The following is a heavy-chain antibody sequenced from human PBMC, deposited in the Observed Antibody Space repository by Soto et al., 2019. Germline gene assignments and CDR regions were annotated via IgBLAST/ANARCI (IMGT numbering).Heavy chain of an antibody. D-gene: IGHD3-10*01. CDR1: GFTFSSYV. J-gene: IGHJ6*02. Sequence: GGSLRLSCAASGFTFSSYVMHWVRQSPGKGLEWVAVISYDGSNKYYADSVKGRFTISRDNSKNTLYLQMNSLRAEDTAVYYCAKRGTMVSFYYGMDVWGQGTTVTVSS. CDR3: AKRGTMVSFYYGMDV. V-gene: IGHV3-30*18. CDR2: ISYDGSNK.